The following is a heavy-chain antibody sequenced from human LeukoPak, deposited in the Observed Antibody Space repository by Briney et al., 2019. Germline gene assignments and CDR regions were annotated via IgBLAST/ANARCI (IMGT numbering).Heavy chain of an antibody. V-gene: IGHV4-39*01. CDR1: GDSINNNNYY. CDR2: MYYNGRT. CDR3: ARITDRTIFGEIMHGFDI. D-gene: IGHD3-3*01. Sequence: PSETLSLTCTVSGDSINNNNYYCGRLHQPAGKGLEWFGNMYYNGRTYYSPSLKSRGTISVDTSNNQFSLKLSSVTAADTAVYYCARITDRTIFGEIMHGFDIWGQGTPVTVSS. J-gene: IGHJ3*02.